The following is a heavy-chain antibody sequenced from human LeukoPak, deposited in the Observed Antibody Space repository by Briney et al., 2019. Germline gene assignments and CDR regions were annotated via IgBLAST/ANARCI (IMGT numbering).Heavy chain of an antibody. Sequence: ASVKVSCKASGYTFTSYGISWVRQAPGQGLEWMGWINPNSGGTNYAQKFQGRVTMTGDTFISTAYMDLSSLRSDDTAVYYCARDLVAGTGNWFDPWGQGTLVTVSS. CDR2: INPNSGGT. D-gene: IGHD6-19*01. CDR3: ARDLVAGTGNWFDP. J-gene: IGHJ5*02. CDR1: GYTFTSYG. V-gene: IGHV1-2*02.